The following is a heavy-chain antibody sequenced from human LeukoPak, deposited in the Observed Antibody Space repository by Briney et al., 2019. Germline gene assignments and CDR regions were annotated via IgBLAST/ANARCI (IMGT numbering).Heavy chain of an antibody. CDR1: GYTFTSYD. CDR2: MNPNSGNT. Sequence: ASVKVSCKASGYTFTSYDINWVRQATGQGLEWMGWMNPNSGNTGYAQKFQGRVTMTRNTSISTAYMELSSVTAADTAVYYCASPGGYYLNWFDPWGQGTLVTVSS. D-gene: IGHD3-3*01. CDR3: ASPGGYYLNWFDP. V-gene: IGHV1-8*01. J-gene: IGHJ5*02.